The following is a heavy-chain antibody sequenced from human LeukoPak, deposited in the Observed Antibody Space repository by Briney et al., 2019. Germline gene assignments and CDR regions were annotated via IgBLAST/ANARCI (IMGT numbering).Heavy chain of an antibody. CDR3: TTDRRT. CDR2: IKSKTDGGTT. Sequence: GESLKISCAASGFTFRSYWMSWVRQAPGKGLEWVGRIKSKTDGGTTDYAAPVKGRFTISRDDSKNTLYLQMKSLKTEDTAVYYCTTDRRTWGQGTLVTVSS. V-gene: IGHV3-15*01. J-gene: IGHJ5*02. CDR1: GFTFRSYW.